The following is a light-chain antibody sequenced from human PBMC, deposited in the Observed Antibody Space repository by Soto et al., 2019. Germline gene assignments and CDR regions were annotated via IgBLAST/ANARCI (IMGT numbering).Light chain of an antibody. J-gene: IGKJ1*01. CDR1: QSVRSSY. V-gene: IGKV3-20*01. CDR2: AAS. CDR3: QQYGSSPRT. Sequence: EIVLTQSPYTLSLSPGESATLSCRASQSVRSSYLAWYQQTPGQTPRLLIYAASSRATGIPDRFSGSGSGTDFSLTISRLEAEDFAVYYCQQYGSSPRTFGQGTKVDTK.